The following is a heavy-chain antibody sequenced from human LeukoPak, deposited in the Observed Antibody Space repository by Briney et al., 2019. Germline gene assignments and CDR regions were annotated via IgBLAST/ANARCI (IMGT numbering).Heavy chain of an antibody. Sequence: GGSLRLSCAASGFTFSTYYMNWVRQAPGKGLEWVSSISSSSIYIYYADSVKGRFTISRDNAKNSLSLQMNSLRAEDTAIYYCATYRQVLLPFESWGQGTLVTVSS. CDR2: ISSSSIYI. CDR1: GFTFSTYY. CDR3: ATYRQVLLPFES. J-gene: IGHJ4*02. D-gene: IGHD2-8*02. V-gene: IGHV3-21*04.